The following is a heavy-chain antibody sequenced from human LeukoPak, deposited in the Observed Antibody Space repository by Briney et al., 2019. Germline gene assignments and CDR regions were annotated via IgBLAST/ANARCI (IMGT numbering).Heavy chain of an antibody. CDR2: INAGNGNT. Sequence: ASVKVSCKASGYTFTSYAMHWGRQAPGQRLEWMGWINAGNGNTKYSQKFQGRVTITRDTSASTAYMELSSLRSEDTAVYYCAGIAVAGTNWFDPWGQGTLVTVSS. V-gene: IGHV1-3*01. J-gene: IGHJ5*02. D-gene: IGHD6-19*01. CDR3: AGIAVAGTNWFDP. CDR1: GYTFTSYA.